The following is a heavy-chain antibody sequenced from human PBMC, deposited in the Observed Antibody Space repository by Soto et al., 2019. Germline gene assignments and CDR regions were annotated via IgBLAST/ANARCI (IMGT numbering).Heavy chain of an antibody. V-gene: IGHV4-59*01. D-gene: IGHD3-22*01. CDR3: ALRSMAVVPEY. Sequence: QVQLQESGPGLVKPSETLSLTCAVSGDSISTYYCMWIRQPPGKGLESIGYLYYGRSANYNPSLKSRVTLSVDTSTNQCSLTLSSMTPADTAVYYCALRSMAVVPEYWGQGTLVTVSS. J-gene: IGHJ4*02. CDR1: GDSISTYY. CDR2: LYYGRSA.